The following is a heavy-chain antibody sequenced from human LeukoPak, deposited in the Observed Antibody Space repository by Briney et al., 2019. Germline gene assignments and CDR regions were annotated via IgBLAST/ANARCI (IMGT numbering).Heavy chain of an antibody. V-gene: IGHV1-18*01. Sequence: GASVKVSCKASGYTFTSYGISWVRQAPGQGLEWMGWISAYNGNTNYAQKLQGSVAMTTDTSTSTAYMELRSLRSDDTAVYYCARSPVLRIQLWFVTDAFDIWGQGTMVTVSS. D-gene: IGHD5-18*01. CDR3: ARSPVLRIQLWFVTDAFDI. CDR2: ISAYNGNT. CDR1: GYTFTSYG. J-gene: IGHJ3*02.